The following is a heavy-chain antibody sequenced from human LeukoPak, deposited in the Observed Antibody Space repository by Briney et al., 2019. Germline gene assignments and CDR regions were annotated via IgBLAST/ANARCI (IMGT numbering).Heavy chain of an antibody. CDR1: GFTFSTYS. D-gene: IGHD6-19*01. CDR2: VLYDGRNK. Sequence: GGSLRLSCAASGFTFSTYSMHWVSQAPGKGLEWVAHVLYDGRNKYYPDSVKGRFIISRDNSKSTLYLQMNSLSAEDTAVYYCAREKGVAVAASLGYWGQGTLVTVSS. J-gene: IGHJ4*02. CDR3: AREKGVAVAASLGY. V-gene: IGHV3-30*04.